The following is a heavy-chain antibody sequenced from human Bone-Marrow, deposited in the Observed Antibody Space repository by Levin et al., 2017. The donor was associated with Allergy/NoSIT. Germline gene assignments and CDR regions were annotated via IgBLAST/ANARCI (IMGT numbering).Heavy chain of an antibody. V-gene: IGHV3-11*01. J-gene: IGHJ1*01. Sequence: GESLKISCAASGFTFSDYYMSWIRQAPGKGLEWVSYISSSGSTIYYADSVKGRFTISRDNAKNSLYLQMNSLRAEDTAVYYCARTQGRSTSSMIVVVTDYHPYFQHWGQGTLVTVSS. CDR1: GFTFSDYY. D-gene: IGHD3-22*01. CDR3: ARTQGRSTSSMIVVVTDYHPYFQH. CDR2: ISSSGSTI.